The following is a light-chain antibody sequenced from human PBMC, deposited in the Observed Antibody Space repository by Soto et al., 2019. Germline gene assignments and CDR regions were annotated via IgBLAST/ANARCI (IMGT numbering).Light chain of an antibody. Sequence: DIHMTQSPSPLSGSVGDRVTLTCRASQTIYSWLAWYQQRPGKPPNLLIYKASTLASGVPSRFSGSGSGTDFTLTINSLQPDDFATYYCQQYNSYRYTFGQGTKVDIK. CDR1: QTIYSW. V-gene: IGKV1-5*03. J-gene: IGKJ1*01. CDR3: QQYNSYRYT. CDR2: KAS.